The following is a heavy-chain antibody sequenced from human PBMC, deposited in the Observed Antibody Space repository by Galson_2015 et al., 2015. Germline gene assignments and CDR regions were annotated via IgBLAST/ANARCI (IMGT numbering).Heavy chain of an antibody. CDR3: AKDRLGTSTVFFDY. D-gene: IGHD4-17*01. V-gene: IGHV3-23*01. CDR2: ISGRGGST. J-gene: IGHJ4*02. CDR1: GFTFSSYA. Sequence: SLRLSCAASGFTFSSYAMSWVRQAPGKGLEWVSAISGRGGSTYYADSVKGRFTISRDNSKNTLYLQMNSLRAEDTAVYYCAKDRLGTSTVFFDYWGQGTLVTVSS.